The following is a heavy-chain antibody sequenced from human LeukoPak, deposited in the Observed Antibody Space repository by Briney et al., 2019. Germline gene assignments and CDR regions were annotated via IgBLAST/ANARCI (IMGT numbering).Heavy chain of an antibody. CDR2: ISSTSTYI. CDR1: GFTFRSYT. V-gene: IGHV3-21*01. Sequence: GGSLRLSCAASGFTFRSYTMNWVRQAPGKGLEWVSSISSTSTYIYYADSVKGRFTISRDNAKNSLYLQMNSLRAEDTAVYYCAREPAYYYDSSGYYYYYYYGMDVWGQGTTVTVSS. CDR3: AREPAYYYDSSGYYYYYYYGMDV. J-gene: IGHJ6*02. D-gene: IGHD3-22*01.